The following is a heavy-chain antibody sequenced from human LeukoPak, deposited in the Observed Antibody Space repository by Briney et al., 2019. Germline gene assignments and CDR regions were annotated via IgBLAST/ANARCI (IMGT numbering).Heavy chain of an antibody. D-gene: IGHD1-26*01. Sequence: IGYIYYTGSTYYNPALKSRVTIAVDTSKNQFSLKLSSVTAADTAVYYCASVSGSYSGAFDIWGQGTMVTVSS. V-gene: IGHV4-30-4*01. CDR3: ASVSGSYSGAFDI. J-gene: IGHJ3*02. CDR2: IYYTGST.